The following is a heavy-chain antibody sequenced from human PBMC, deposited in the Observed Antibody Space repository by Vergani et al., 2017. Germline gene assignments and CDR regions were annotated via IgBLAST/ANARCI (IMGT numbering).Heavy chain of an antibody. D-gene: IGHD3-10*01. CDR1: GFTFSSYA. V-gene: IGHV3-23*01. J-gene: IGHJ4*02. CDR2: ISGSGGST. Sequence: EVQLLESGGGLVQPGGSLRLSCAASGFTFSSYAMSWVRQAPGKGLEWVSAISGSGGSTYYADSVKGRFTISRDNSKNTLYLQMNSLRAEDTALYYCAKGDLWFGERITQYYFDYWGQGTLVTVSS. CDR3: AKGDLWFGERITQYYFDY.